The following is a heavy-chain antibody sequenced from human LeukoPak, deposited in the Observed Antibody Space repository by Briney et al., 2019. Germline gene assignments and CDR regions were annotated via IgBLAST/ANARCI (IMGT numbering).Heavy chain of an antibody. J-gene: IGHJ4*02. D-gene: IGHD5-12*01. V-gene: IGHV3-30*18. Sequence: GGSLRLSCAASGFTVSSDYMTWVRQAPGKGLEWVAVISYDGSNKYYADSVKGRFTISRDNSKSTLYLQMNSLRAEDTAVYYCAKVVYNAYDPLDYWGQGTLVTVSS. CDR2: ISYDGSNK. CDR3: AKVVYNAYDPLDY. CDR1: GFTVSSDY.